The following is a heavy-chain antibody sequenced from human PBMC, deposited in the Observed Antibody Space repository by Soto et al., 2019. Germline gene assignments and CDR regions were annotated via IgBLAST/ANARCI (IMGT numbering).Heavy chain of an antibody. CDR3: ARDYYDCRASYGLAI. Sequence: QEHLVQSGAEVKSPGASVKVSCKAAGYTFTGYYIHWVRQAPGQGLEWMGWINPNTGGANIAQKFQGWVTLTRDTSISTTYMEVNRLTSNGTAVYYCARDYYDCRASYGLAIWCQGTMVTVAS. CDR1: GYTFTGYY. V-gene: IGHV1-2*04. J-gene: IGHJ3*01. CDR2: INPNTGGA. D-gene: IGHD3-16*01.